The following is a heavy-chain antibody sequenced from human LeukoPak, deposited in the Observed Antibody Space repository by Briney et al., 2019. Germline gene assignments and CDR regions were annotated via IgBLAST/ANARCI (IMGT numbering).Heavy chain of an antibody. CDR3: ARVGSSGYYYGMDV. J-gene: IGHJ6*02. Sequence: SVKVSCKASGGTFSSYAISWVRQAPGQGLEWMGRIIPILGIANYAQKFQGRVTFTADKSTSTAYMELSSLRSEDTAVYYCARVGSSGYYYGMDVWGQGTTVTVSS. CDR1: GGTFSSYA. V-gene: IGHV1-69*04. D-gene: IGHD6-19*01. CDR2: IIPILGIA.